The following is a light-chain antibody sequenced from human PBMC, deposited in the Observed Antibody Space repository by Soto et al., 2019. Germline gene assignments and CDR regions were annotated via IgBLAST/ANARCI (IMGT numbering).Light chain of an antibody. CDR1: QNINKW. J-gene: IGKJ1*01. V-gene: IGKV1-5*03. Sequence: DIQMTQSPSTLSASVGDRVTITCRASQNINKWLAWYQQKPGKAPKLLIAKASTLESGVPSRFSGSESGTDFTLTISCLQHDDFATYCCQQYDTYPWTFGQGTTVEIK. CDR3: QQYDTYPWT. CDR2: KAS.